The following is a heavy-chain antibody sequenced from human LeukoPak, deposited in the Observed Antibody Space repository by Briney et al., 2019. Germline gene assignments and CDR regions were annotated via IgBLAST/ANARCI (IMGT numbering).Heavy chain of an antibody. J-gene: IGHJ4*02. CDR3: AKERGYRSTWRLEY. D-gene: IGHD6-13*01. CDR2: IRYNGNNE. Sequence: GGSLRLSCAASGFIFSSYGMYWVRQAPGKGPEWVAFIRYNGNNENYADSVKGRFTISRDNSKNTLYLQMSSLKIEDTVVYYCAKERGYRSTWRLEYWGQGTLVTVSS. V-gene: IGHV3-30*02. CDR1: GFIFSSYG.